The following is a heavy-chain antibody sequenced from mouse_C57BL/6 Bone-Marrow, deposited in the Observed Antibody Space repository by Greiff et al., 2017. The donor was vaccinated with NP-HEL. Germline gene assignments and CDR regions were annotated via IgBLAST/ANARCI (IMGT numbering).Heavy chain of an antibody. CDR3: ARGGITTVVGDFDY. J-gene: IGHJ2*01. CDR2: INYDGSST. Sequence: EVQLVESEGGLVQPGSSMKLSCTASGFTFSDYYMAWVRQVPEKGLEWVANINYDGSSTYYLDSLKSRFIISRDNAKNILYLQMSSLKSEDTATYYCARGGITTVVGDFDYWGQGTTLTVSS. D-gene: IGHD1-1*01. CDR1: GFTFSDYY. V-gene: IGHV5-16*01.